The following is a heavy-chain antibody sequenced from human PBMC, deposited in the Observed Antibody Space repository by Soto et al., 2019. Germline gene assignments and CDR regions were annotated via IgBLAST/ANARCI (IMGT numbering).Heavy chain of an antibody. CDR3: AKGKYYYDSSGYYKTGDFDY. CDR1: GFTLRSYG. V-gene: IGHV3-30*18. J-gene: IGHJ4*02. CDR2: ISYDGSNK. D-gene: IGHD3-22*01. Sequence: RASSGFTLRSYGIHWVLQAPGKGLAWVAVISYDGSNKYYADSVKGRFTISRDNSKNTLYLQMNSLRAEDTAVYYCAKGKYYYDSSGYYKTGDFDYWGQGTLVTVS.